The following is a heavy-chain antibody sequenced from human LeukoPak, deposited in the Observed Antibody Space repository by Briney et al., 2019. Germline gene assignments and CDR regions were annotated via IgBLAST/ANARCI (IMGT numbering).Heavy chain of an antibody. CDR3: ARVLSMITLGGGETNWFDP. Sequence: PGGSLRLSCAASGFTFSSYSMNWVRQAPGKGLEWVSSISSSSSYIYYADSVKGRFTISRDNAKNSLYLQMNSLRAEDTDVYYCARVLSMITLGGGETNWFDPWGQGTLVTVSS. V-gene: IGHV3-21*01. J-gene: IGHJ5*02. CDR2: ISSSSSYI. D-gene: IGHD3-16*01. CDR1: GFTFSSYS.